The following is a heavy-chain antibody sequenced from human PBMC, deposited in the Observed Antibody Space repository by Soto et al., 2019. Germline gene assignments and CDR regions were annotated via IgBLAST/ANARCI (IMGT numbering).Heavy chain of an antibody. J-gene: IGHJ4*02. CDR3: AKWGGAGSVY. CDR2: VKEDGSEK. Sequence: EVQLVESGGGLVQPGGSLRLSCAASGFSFSSYYMSWVRQAQGKGLEWVANVKEDGSEKYYVDSVKGRFTVSRDNAKNSLYLEMNSLRAEDTAVYYCAKWGGAGSVYWGQGTLVTVSS. D-gene: IGHD1-26*01. CDR1: GFSFSSYY. V-gene: IGHV3-7*01.